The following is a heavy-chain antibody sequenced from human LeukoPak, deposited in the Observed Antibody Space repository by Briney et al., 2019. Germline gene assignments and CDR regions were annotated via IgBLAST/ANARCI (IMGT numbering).Heavy chain of an antibody. CDR2: IYSSGST. J-gene: IGHJ4*02. CDR1: GFTVNNNY. D-gene: IGHD3-22*01. Sequence: PGGSLRLSCAASGFTVNNNYMSWARQAPGKGLEWVSVIYSSGSTYYADSVKGRFTISRDISKNSLYLQMTSLRAEDTAVYYCARDLGYYASSANWGQGTLVTVSS. V-gene: IGHV3-53*01. CDR3: ARDLGYYASSAN.